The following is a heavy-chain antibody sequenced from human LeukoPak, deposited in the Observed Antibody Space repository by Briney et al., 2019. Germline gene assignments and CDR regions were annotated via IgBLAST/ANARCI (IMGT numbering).Heavy chain of an antibody. D-gene: IGHD6-13*01. J-gene: IGHJ4*02. Sequence: KPGGSLRLSCAASGFTFSDLYMGWIRQAPGKGLEWVSYISYRGAIYYADSVQGRFTISRDNARNSLYLQMNSLRAEDTAVYYCARDIPAAGLFFDYWGQGTLVTVSS. CDR1: GFTFSDLY. CDR2: ISYRGAI. CDR3: ARDIPAAGLFFDY. V-gene: IGHV3-11*04.